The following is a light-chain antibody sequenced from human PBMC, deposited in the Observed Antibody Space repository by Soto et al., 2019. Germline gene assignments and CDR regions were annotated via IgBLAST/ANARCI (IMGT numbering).Light chain of an antibody. CDR1: QSVSSN. CDR3: QQDDNWPPLT. J-gene: IGKJ4*01. CDR2: GAS. Sequence: EIVMTQSPATLSVSPGERATLSCRASQSVSSNLAWYQQKPGQAPRLLIYGASTRVTGIPTRFSCSGSGTEFLRTISRVQAEVFAGYCWQQDDNWPPLTFGGGTKVEIK. V-gene: IGKV3-15*01.